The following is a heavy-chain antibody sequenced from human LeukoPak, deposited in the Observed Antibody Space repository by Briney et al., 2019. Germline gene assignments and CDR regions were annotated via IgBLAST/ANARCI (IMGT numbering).Heavy chain of an antibody. CDR1: GGSFNGYY. Sequence: PSETLSLTCAVYGGSFNGYYWSWIRQPPGKGLEWIGEINHSGSTNYNPSLKSRVTISVDTSKNQFSLKLSSVTAADTAVYYCAAGVVKDRYTSWGQGTLVTVSS. CDR2: INHSGST. J-gene: IGHJ5*02. CDR3: AAGVVKDRYTS. D-gene: IGHD3-3*01. V-gene: IGHV4-34*01.